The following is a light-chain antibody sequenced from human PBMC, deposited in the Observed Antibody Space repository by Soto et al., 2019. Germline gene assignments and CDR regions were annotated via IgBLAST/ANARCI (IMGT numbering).Light chain of an antibody. CDR2: DVT. CDR1: ASDVGGYSL. Sequence: VLTQPRSVSGSPGQSVSIPCAGSASDVGGYSLVSWHQQLPGQAPKLIISDVTKRPSGGPDRFSGSKSGNTASLTISGLRAEDEGDYYCCSYAGNYSFIFGSGTKVTVL. CDR3: CSYAGNYSFI. V-gene: IGLV2-11*01. J-gene: IGLJ1*01.